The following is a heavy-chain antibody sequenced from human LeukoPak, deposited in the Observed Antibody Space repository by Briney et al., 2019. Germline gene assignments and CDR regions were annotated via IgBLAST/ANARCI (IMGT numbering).Heavy chain of an antibody. CDR3: VKDMKQQLGDAFDI. CDR2: ISWNSGSI. Sequence: GRSLRLSXAASGFTFDDYAMHWVGQAPGKGLEWVSGISWNSGSIGYADSVKGRFTISRDNAKNSLYLQMNSLRAEDMALYYCVKDMKQQLGDAFDIWGQGTMVTVSS. CDR1: GFTFDDYA. J-gene: IGHJ3*02. V-gene: IGHV3-9*03. D-gene: IGHD6-13*01.